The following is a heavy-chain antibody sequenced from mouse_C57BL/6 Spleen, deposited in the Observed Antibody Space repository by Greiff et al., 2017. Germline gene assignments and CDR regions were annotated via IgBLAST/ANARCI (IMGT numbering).Heavy chain of an antibody. V-gene: IGHV1-42*01. D-gene: IGHD2-4*01. CDR3: AREEDYDEGYYFDY. CDR2: INPSTGGT. Sequence: VQLQQSGPELVKPGASVKISCKASGYSFTGYYMNWVKQSPEKSLEWIGEINPSTGGTTYNQKFKAKATLTVDKSSSTAYMQLKSLTSEDSAVYYCAREEDYDEGYYFDYWGQGTTLTVSS. CDR1: GYSFTGYY. J-gene: IGHJ2*01.